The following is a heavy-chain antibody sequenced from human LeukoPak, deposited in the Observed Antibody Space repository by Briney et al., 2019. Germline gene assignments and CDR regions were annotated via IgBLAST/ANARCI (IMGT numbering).Heavy chain of an antibody. CDR3: ARLRVPGIRRCFAF. CDR1: GASIRSNNSY. D-gene: IGHD1-1*01. Sequence: PSDALSLTCTVSGASIRSNNSYWVWVRPSPGKELVWIVRVDNSGSTNYSPSLKTRVTISVDTSKNQFSLGPPSMTRPYTAVYDCARLRVPGIRRCFAFRGHGNLVSASS. CDR2: VDNSGST. J-gene: IGHJ4*01. V-gene: IGHV4-39*01.